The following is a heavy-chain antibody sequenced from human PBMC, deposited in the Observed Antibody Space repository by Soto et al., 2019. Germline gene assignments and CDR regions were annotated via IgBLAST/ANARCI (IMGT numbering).Heavy chain of an antibody. V-gene: IGHV2-26*01. CDR3: ALIKDCSRTDCFLASFDP. CDR1: VWSLSTTKLG. J-gene: IGHJ5*02. Sequence: SGPTRVNPPETLTMTGAASVWSLSTTKLGVSWIRQPPVKALEWLAHIFSNDDKSYSTSLDTRLTISKDTSKSQVVLTMTNMDPVDSGTYYCALIKDCSRTDCFLASFDPWGQGTPVTVSS. D-gene: IGHD2-2*01. CDR2: IFSNDDK.